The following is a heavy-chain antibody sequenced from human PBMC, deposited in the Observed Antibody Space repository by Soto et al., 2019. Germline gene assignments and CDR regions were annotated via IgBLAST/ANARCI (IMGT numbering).Heavy chain of an antibody. CDR3: ARPAFSYSSGWYYFDY. Sequence: GGSLRLSCAASGFTFNNYAMNWVRQAPGRGLEWVSIISYDGGNTYYADSVKGRFTISRDNSKNTLYLQMNSLRAEDTAVYYCARPAFSYSSGWYYFDYWDQGTLVTVSS. J-gene: IGHJ4*02. D-gene: IGHD6-19*01. V-gene: IGHV3-23*01. CDR2: ISYDGGNT. CDR1: GFTFNNYA.